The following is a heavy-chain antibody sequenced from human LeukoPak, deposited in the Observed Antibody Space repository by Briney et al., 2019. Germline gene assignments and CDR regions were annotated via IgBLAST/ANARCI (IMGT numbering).Heavy chain of an antibody. Sequence: GGSLRLSCAASGFSFSSYVMHWVRQAPGKELEWVAVISSDGSDKYYADSGKGRFTISRDNSKNQLYLQMNSLRPEDTAVYYCAKGVRGVIAYYLDYWGQGTLVTVSS. CDR2: ISSDGSDK. J-gene: IGHJ4*02. CDR1: GFSFSSYV. CDR3: AKGVRGVIAYYLDY. D-gene: IGHD3-10*01. V-gene: IGHV3-30*18.